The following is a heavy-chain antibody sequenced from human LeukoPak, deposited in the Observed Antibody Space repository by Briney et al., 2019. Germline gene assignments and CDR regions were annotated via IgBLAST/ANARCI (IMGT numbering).Heavy chain of an antibody. CDR2: ISGSGGST. Sequence: GGSLRLSCAASGFTFSSYAMSWVRQAPGKGLEWVSAISGSGGSTYYADSVKGRFTISRDNSKNTLYLQMNSLRAEDTAVYYCAKGSSFPSMPPYYYYYMDVWGKGTTVTVSS. CDR3: AKGSSFPSMPPYYYYYMDV. CDR1: GFTFSSYA. V-gene: IGHV3-23*01. J-gene: IGHJ6*03. D-gene: IGHD6-13*01.